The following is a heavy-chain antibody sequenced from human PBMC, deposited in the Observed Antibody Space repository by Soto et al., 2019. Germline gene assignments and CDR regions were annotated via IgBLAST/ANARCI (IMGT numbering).Heavy chain of an antibody. J-gene: IGHJ6*02. D-gene: IGHD6-6*01. V-gene: IGHV3-48*03. CDR3: ATTEYSSSPLSSGMDV. CDR1: GFTFSSCE. CDR2: ISSSGSTI. Sequence: PGGSLRLSCAASGFTFSSCEMNWVRQAPGKGLEWVSYISSSGSTIYYADTVKGRFTISRDNAKNSLYLQMNSLRAEDTAVYYCATTEYSSSPLSSGMDVWGQGTTVTVSS.